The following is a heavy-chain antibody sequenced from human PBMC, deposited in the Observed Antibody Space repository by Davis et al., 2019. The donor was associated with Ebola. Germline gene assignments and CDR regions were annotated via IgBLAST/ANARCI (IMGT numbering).Heavy chain of an antibody. J-gene: IGHJ5*02. CDR1: GGSISSSNW. D-gene: IGHD3-3*01. V-gene: IGHV4-4*02. CDR2: IYHSGST. CDR3: ARWDDFWSGLGNWFDP. Sequence: MPSETLSLTCAVSGGSISSSNWWRWVRQPPGKGLEWIGEIYHSGSTNYNPSLKSRVTISVDKSKNQFSLKLSSVTAADTAVYYCARWDDFWSGLGNWFDPWGQGTLVTVSS.